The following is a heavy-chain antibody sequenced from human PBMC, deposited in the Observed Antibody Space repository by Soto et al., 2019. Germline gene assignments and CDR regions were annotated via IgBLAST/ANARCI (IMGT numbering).Heavy chain of an antibody. CDR1: GFTFSGSW. CDR3: ARGIFGSGTANDY. CDR2: INGDGSGT. V-gene: IGHV3-74*01. D-gene: IGHD3-10*01. J-gene: IGHJ4*02. Sequence: EVQLVESGGGLVQPGGSLRLSCAASGFTFSGSWMHWVRQAPGKGLVWSSRINGDGSGTSYADFVKGRFTISRDDAKNPLSLQMNGLRAEDTAVYYCARGIFGSGTANDYWGQGTLVTVSS.